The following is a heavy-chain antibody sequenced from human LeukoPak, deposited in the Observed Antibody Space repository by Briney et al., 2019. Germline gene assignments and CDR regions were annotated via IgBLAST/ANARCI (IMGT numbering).Heavy chain of an antibody. V-gene: IGHV3-23*01. J-gene: IGHJ4*02. CDR1: GFTFSSYA. CDR3: AKESGALGAPLYDY. CDR2: ISGSGGST. D-gene: IGHD4/OR15-4a*01. Sequence: PGGSLRLSCAASGFTFSSYAMSWVRRAPGKGLEWVSAISGSGGSTYYADSVKGRFTISRDNSKNTLYLQMNSLRAEDTAVYYCAKESGALGAPLYDYWGRGILITASS.